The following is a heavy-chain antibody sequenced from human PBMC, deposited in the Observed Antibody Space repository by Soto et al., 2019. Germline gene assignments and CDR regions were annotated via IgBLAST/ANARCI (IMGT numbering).Heavy chain of an antibody. J-gene: IGHJ4*02. V-gene: IGHV1-2*02. CDR2: VNPNSGGT. Sequence: ASVKVSCKASGYTFTGYYMHWVRQAPGQGLEWMGWVNPNSGGTNYAQKFQGRVTMTRGTSISTAYMELSRLRSDDTAVYYCARASPPLNYDASSGYYYLFDYWGQGTLVTVSS. CDR1: GYTFTGYY. CDR3: ARASPPLNYDASSGYYYLFDY. D-gene: IGHD3-22*01.